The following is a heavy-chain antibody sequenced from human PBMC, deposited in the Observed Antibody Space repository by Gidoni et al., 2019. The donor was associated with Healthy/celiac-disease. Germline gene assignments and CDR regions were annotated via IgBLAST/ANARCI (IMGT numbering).Heavy chain of an antibody. CDR1: GGTFSSYA. CDR2: SIPIFGTA. Sequence: QVQLVQSGAEVKTPGSSVKVSCKASGGTFSSYAISWVRQAPGQGLEWMGGSIPIFGTANYAQKFQGRVTITADESTGTAYMELSSLRSEDTAVYYCARGGVIVATINWFDPWGQGTLVTVSS. D-gene: IGHD5-12*01. CDR3: ARGGVIVATINWFDP. V-gene: IGHV1-69*01. J-gene: IGHJ5*02.